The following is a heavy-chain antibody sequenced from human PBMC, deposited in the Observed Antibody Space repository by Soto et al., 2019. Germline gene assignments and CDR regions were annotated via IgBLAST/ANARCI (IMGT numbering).Heavy chain of an antibody. CDR1: GGTFSSYT. V-gene: IGHV1-69*02. Sequence: SVKVSCKASGGTFSSYTISWVRQAPGQGLEWMGRIIPILGIANYAQKFQGRVMITADKSTSTAYMELSSLRSEDTAVYYCARAMGGYADYYYYMDVWGKGTTVTVSS. CDR3: ARAMGGYADYYYYMDV. CDR2: IIPILGIA. J-gene: IGHJ6*03. D-gene: IGHD5-12*01.